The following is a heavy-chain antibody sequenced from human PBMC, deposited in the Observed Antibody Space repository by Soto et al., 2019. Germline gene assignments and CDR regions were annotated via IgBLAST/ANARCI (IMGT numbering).Heavy chain of an antibody. Sequence: QVQLVESGGGVVQPGRSLRLSCAASGFTFSSYGMHWVRQAPGKGLEWVAVISYDGSNKYYADSVKGRFTISRDNSKNMLYLQMNSLRAEDTAVYYCAKDKVSVVVTAPFDYWGQGTLVTVSS. CDR1: GFTFSSYG. J-gene: IGHJ4*02. CDR2: ISYDGSNK. V-gene: IGHV3-30*18. D-gene: IGHD2-21*02. CDR3: AKDKVSVVVTAPFDY.